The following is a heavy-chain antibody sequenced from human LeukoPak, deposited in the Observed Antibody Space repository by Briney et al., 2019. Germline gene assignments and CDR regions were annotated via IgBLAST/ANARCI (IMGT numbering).Heavy chain of an antibody. J-gene: IGHJ4*02. Sequence: GGSLRLSCATSGFNFDRYTIHWVRQAPGKGLEWVSLAGWAGGTTLYSDSVRGRFTISRDSGRKSVYLQMNSLTTDDTAFYFCAKELDTMFFDYWGQGALVTVSS. CDR2: AGWAGGTT. D-gene: IGHD3-10*02. V-gene: IGHV3-43*01. CDR3: AKELDTMFFDY. CDR1: GFNFDRYT.